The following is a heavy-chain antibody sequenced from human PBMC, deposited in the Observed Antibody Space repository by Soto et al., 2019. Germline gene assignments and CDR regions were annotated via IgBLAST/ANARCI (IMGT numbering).Heavy chain of an antibody. CDR3: ARVDYGEGAYDILTGPFDY. Sequence: PSETLSLTCTVSGGSISSYYWSWIRQPPGKGLEWIGYIYYSGSTNYNPSLKSRVTISVDTSKNQFSLKLSSVTAADTAVYYCARVDYGEGAYDILTGPFDYWGQGTLVTVSS. CDR1: GGSISSYY. D-gene: IGHD3-9*01. CDR2: IYYSGST. V-gene: IGHV4-59*01. J-gene: IGHJ4*02.